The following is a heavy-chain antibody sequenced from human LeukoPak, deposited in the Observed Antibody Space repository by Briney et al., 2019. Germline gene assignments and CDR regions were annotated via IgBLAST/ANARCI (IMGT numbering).Heavy chain of an antibody. Sequence: GGSLRLSCAASGFTFSSYSMNWVRQAPGKGLEWVSSISSSSSYIYYADSVKGRFTISRDNAKNSLYLQMNSLRAEDTAVYYCARDGYFDWLIAGYYNYYYYMDVWGKGTTVTVSS. D-gene: IGHD3-9*01. J-gene: IGHJ6*03. CDR2: ISSSSSYI. CDR3: ARDGYFDWLIAGYYNYYYYMDV. V-gene: IGHV3-21*01. CDR1: GFTFSSYS.